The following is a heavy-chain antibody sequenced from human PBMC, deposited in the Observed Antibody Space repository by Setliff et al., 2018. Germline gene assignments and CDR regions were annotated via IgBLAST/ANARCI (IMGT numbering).Heavy chain of an antibody. CDR3: ARDPLTTNRRRAFDI. J-gene: IGHJ3*02. D-gene: IGHD4-17*01. CDR2: IYYSGST. V-gene: IGHV4-31*03. CDR1: GGSISSGGYY. Sequence: SETLSLTCTVPGGSISSGGYYWSWIRQHPGKGLEWIGYIYYSGSTYYNPSLKSRVTISVDTSKNQFSLKLSSVTAADTAVYYCARDPLTTNRRRAFDIWGQGTMVT.